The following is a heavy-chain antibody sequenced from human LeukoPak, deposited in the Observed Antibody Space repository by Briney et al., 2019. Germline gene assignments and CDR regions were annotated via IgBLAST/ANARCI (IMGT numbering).Heavy chain of an antibody. V-gene: IGHV1-2*02. CDR2: INPNTGGT. J-gene: IGHJ4*02. Sequence: ASVKVSCKASGYTLTGYFVHWVRQAPGQGLQWMGWINPNTGGTNYAQKFQGRVTMTRDTSICTAYMELSRLRSDDTAVYYCASGDYGDPPLNYWGQGTLVTVSS. CDR3: ASGDYGDPPLNY. CDR1: GYTLTGYF. D-gene: IGHD4/OR15-4a*01.